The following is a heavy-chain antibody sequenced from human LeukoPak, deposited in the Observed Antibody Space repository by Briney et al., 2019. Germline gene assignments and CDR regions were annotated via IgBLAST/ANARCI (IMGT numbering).Heavy chain of an antibody. D-gene: IGHD3-10*01. Sequence: SETLSLTCTVSGDSISNSAYYWVWIRQPPGKGLEWIGTITNTGNTYSNPSLKSRVTISIDTSKTQISLKLTSVTAADTAVFYCARKTPGSSVDVWGQGTPVTVSS. CDR1: GDSISNSAYY. V-gene: IGHV4-39*01. CDR3: ARKTPGSSVDV. J-gene: IGHJ6*02. CDR2: ITNTGNT.